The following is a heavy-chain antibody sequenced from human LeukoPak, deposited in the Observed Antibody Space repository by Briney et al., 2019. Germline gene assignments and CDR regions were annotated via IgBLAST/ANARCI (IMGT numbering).Heavy chain of an antibody. Sequence: SVKVSCKASGGTFSSYAISWVRQAPGQGLDWMGGIIPIFGTANYAQKFQGRVTITADKSTSTAYMELSSLRSEDTAVYYCASRAVAGTRLYWYFDLWGRGTLVTVSS. CDR3: ASRAVAGTRLYWYFDL. J-gene: IGHJ2*01. V-gene: IGHV1-69*06. CDR1: GGTFSSYA. D-gene: IGHD6-19*01. CDR2: IIPIFGTA.